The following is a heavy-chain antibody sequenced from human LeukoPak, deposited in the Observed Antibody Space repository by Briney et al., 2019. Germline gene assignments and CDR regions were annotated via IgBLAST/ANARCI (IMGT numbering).Heavy chain of an antibody. CDR1: GYSMSSGYY. CDR2: IYHSGST. CDR3: ARPRGSCSGGSCYYYYFDY. J-gene: IGHJ4*02. V-gene: IGHV4-38-2*01. D-gene: IGHD2-15*01. Sequence: SETLSLTCAVSGYSMSSGYYWGWIRQPPGKGLEWLGSIYHSGSTYYNPSLKSRVTISVDTSKNQFSLKLSSVTAADTAVYYCARPRGSCSGGSCYYYYFDYWGQGTLVTVSS.